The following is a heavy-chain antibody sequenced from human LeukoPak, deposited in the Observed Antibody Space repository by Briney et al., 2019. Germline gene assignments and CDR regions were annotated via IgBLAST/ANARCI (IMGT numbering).Heavy chain of an antibody. CDR1: GGSFSGYY. CDR2: INHSGST. CDR3: ARTRRLRWTGLDY. J-gene: IGHJ4*02. D-gene: IGHD4-23*01. V-gene: IGHV4-34*01. Sequence: PSETLSLTCAVYGGSFSGYYWSWIRQPPGKGLEWIGEINHSGSTNYNPSLKSRVTISVDTSKNQFSLKLSSVIAADTAVYYCARTRRLRWTGLDYWGQGTLVTVSS.